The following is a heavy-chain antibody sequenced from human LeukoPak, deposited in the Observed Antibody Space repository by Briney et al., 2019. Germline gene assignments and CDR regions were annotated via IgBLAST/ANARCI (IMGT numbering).Heavy chain of an antibody. Sequence: GGSLRLSRAASGFTFSSDAMSWGRQAPGKGLEWGSGISGSGGSTYYADSVKGRFSISRDSSKNTLSLQKNSLRAGDSSVDYCAKAYGDYVFCYIDVWGKGPTVTVSS. D-gene: IGHD4-17*01. J-gene: IGHJ6*03. CDR2: ISGSGGST. V-gene: IGHV3-23*01. CDR1: GFTFSSDA. CDR3: AKAYGDYVFCYIDV.